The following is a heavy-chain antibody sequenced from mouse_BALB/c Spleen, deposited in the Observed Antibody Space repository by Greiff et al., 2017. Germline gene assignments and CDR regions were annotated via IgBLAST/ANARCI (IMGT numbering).Heavy chain of an antibody. V-gene: IGHV1-14*01. Sequence: VQLQQSGPELVKPGASVKMSCKASGYTFTSYVMHWVKQKPGQGLEWIGYINPYNDGTKYNEKFKGKATLTSDKSSSTAYMELSSLTSEDSAVYYCARSSLLRLQNAMDYWGQGTSVTVSS. CDR2: INPYNDGT. CDR1: GYTFTSYV. CDR3: ARSSLLRLQNAMDY. D-gene: IGHD1-2*01. J-gene: IGHJ4*01.